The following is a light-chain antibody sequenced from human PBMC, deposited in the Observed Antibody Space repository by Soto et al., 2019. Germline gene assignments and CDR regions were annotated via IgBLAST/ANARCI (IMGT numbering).Light chain of an antibody. Sequence: EIVLTQPPGTLSLSPGERATHSCRASQSVGTRLAWYQHKPGQAPRLLIYYTSNRATGIPARFSGSGSGTDFTLTISSLEPEDFAVYYCQQRSNWPITFGQGTRLEIK. CDR3: QQRSNWPIT. CDR1: QSVGTR. J-gene: IGKJ5*01. CDR2: YTS. V-gene: IGKV3-11*01.